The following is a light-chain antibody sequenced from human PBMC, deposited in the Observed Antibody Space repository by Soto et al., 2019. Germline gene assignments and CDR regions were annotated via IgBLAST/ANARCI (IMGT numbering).Light chain of an antibody. CDR2: EVS. V-gene: IGLV2-14*01. CDR1: SSDVGGYNY. CDR3: NSYSSSTTLYV. J-gene: IGLJ1*01. Sequence: QSALAQPASVSGSPGQSITISCTGTSSDVGGYNYVSWYQQHPGKAPKLMIYEVSNRPSGVSNRFSGSKSGNTASLTISGLQAEDEADYYCNSYSSSTTLYVFGTGTKVT.